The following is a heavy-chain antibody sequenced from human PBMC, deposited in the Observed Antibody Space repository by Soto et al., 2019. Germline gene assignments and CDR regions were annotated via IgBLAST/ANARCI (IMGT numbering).Heavy chain of an antibody. D-gene: IGHD3-10*01. CDR1: GYTFTGSY. CDR2: INPNNGNT. J-gene: IGHJ3*02. CDR3: ARDAYGSGNDAFDI. Sequence: GSVKVSRKASGYTFTGSYITLVRQAPGQGLEWMGWINPNNGNTNYAQKLQGRVTMTTDTSTSTAYMELRSLRSDDTAVYYCARDAYGSGNDAFDIWGQGTMAPVSS. V-gene: IGHV1-18*01.